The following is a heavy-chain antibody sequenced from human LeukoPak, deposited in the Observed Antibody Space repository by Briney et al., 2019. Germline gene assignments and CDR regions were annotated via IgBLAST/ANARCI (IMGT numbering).Heavy chain of an antibody. J-gene: IGHJ6*03. CDR2: IYTSGST. Sequence: SETLSLTCTVSGGSISSYYWSWIRQPAGKGLEWIGRIYTSGSTNYNPSLKSRVTISVDTSKNQFSLKLSSVTAADTAVYYCARDTHDAIAARPYYYYMDVWGKGTTVTVSS. CDR1: GGSISSYY. D-gene: IGHD6-6*01. CDR3: ARDTHDAIAARPYYYYMDV. V-gene: IGHV4-4*07.